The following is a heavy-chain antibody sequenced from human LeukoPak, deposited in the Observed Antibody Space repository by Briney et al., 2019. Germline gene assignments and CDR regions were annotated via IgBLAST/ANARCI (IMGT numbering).Heavy chain of an antibody. V-gene: IGHV4-34*01. D-gene: IGHD1-1*01. CDR3: ASQVRLERRYYYYSMDV. CDR1: GGSFSGYY. J-gene: IGHJ6*03. CDR2: IDHSGST. Sequence: PSETLSLTCAVYGGSFSGYYWSWIRQPPGKGLEWIGEIDHSGSTNYNPSLKSRVTISVDTSKNQLSLKLGSVTAADTAVYYCASQVRLERRYYYYSMDVWGKGTTVTVSS.